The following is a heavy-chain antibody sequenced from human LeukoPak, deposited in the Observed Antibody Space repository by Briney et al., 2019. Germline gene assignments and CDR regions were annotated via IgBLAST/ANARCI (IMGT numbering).Heavy chain of an antibody. CDR2: IYSGGST. CDR3: VRTRGWAYLDY. Sequence: GGSLRLSCAASGFTVSSNYMSWVRQAPGKGLEWVSVIYSGGSTYYADSVKGRFTISRDNSKNTLYLQMNSLRAEDTAVYYCVRTRGWAYLDYWGQGTLVTVSS. CDR1: GFTVSSNY. V-gene: IGHV3-53*01. D-gene: IGHD6-19*01. J-gene: IGHJ4*02.